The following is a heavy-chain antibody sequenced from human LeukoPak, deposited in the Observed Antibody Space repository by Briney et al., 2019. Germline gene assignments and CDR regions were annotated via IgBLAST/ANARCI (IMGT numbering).Heavy chain of an antibody. CDR3: ANFPFGVVTDY. CDR1: GFTFSSYA. J-gene: IGHJ4*02. Sequence: GGSLRLSCAASGFTFSSYAISWVRQAPGKGLEWVSAISGSGGSTYYADSVKGRFTISRDKSKSTLYLQMNSLRAEDTAVYYCANFPFGVVTDYWGQGTLVTVSS. D-gene: IGHD3-3*01. V-gene: IGHV3-23*01. CDR2: ISGSGGST.